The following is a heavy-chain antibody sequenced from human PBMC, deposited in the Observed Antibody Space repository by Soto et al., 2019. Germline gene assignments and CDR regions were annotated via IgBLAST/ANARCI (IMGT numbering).Heavy chain of an antibody. CDR3: XKRSPYSSGWYSPIFDY. Sequence: QTGGSLRLSCAASGFSFSDYAMSWVRQAPGKGLEWVSVISESGGSTHYADSVRGRFTVSRDNSKNSLSLRMNSLRDEDTAVYFCXKRSPYSSGWYSPIFDYWGQGALVTVSS. CDR1: GFSFSDYA. V-gene: IGHV3-23*01. CDR2: ISESGGST. D-gene: IGHD6-13*01. J-gene: IGHJ4*02.